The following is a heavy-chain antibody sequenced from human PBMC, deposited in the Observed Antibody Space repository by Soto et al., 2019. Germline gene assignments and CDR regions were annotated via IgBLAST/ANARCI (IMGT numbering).Heavy chain of an antibody. CDR2: ISYDGSNK. V-gene: IGHV3-30*18. CDR3: AKDPGNGFWSGYYTLRHYYYYGMDV. J-gene: IGHJ6*02. CDR1: GFTFSSYG. D-gene: IGHD3-3*01. Sequence: GGSLRLSCAASGFTFSSYGMHWVRQAPGKGLEWVAVISYDGSNKYYADSVKGRFTISRDNSKNTLYLQMNSLRAEDTAVYYCAKDPGNGFWSGYYTLRHYYYYGMDVWGQGTTVTVSS.